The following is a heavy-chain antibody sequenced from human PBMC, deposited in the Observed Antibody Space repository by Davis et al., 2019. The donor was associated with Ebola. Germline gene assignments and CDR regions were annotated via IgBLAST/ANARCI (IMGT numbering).Heavy chain of an antibody. CDR3: ARDRYSYGIPFDY. V-gene: IGHV3-23*01. CDR2: ISGSGGTT. D-gene: IGHD5-18*01. CDR1: VITFSSYA. J-gene: IGHJ4*02. Sequence: GESLKISCTASVITFSSYAMTWVRQAPGKGLEWVSAISGSGGTTYYADSVKGRFTTSRDNSKNTLYLQMNSLRAEDTAVYYCARDRYSYGIPFDYWGQGTLVTVSS.